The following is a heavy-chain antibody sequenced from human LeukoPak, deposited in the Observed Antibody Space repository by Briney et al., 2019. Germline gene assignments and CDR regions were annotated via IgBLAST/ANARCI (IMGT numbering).Heavy chain of an antibody. CDR1: GYTFTSYT. CDR3: ARDSEQWLVMGYFDY. Sequence: ASVKVSCKASGYTFTSYTISWVRQAPGQGLEWMGRIIPILGIANYAQKFQGRVTITADKSTSTAYMELSSLRSEDTAVYYCARDSEQWLVMGYFDYWGQGTLVTVSS. CDR2: IIPILGIA. V-gene: IGHV1-69*04. J-gene: IGHJ4*02. D-gene: IGHD6-19*01.